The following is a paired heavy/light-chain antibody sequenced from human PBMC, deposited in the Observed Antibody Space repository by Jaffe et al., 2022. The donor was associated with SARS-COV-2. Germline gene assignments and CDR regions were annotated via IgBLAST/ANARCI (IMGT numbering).Heavy chain of an antibody. Sequence: EVQLVQSGAEVKKPGESLKISCEASGYSFTTYWIGWVRQMPGKGLEWMGIVYPGDSDTRYSPSFQGQVTISADKSINTAYLQWSSLKASDTAIYYCARLSYCSSITCYYYYGMGVWGQGTTVTVSS. CDR3: ARLSYCSSITCYYYYGMGV. CDR1: GYSFTTYW. J-gene: IGHJ6*02. D-gene: IGHD2-2*01. V-gene: IGHV5-51*01. CDR2: VYPGDSDT.
Light chain of an antibody. Sequence: SSELTQDPAVSVALGQTVRITCQGDSLRNYPASWYQQKPGQAPVLVIYAKNIRPSGIPDRFSGSSSGNTASLTITGARAEDEADYYCNSRDSSGHHLIFGGGTKLTVL. CDR2: AKN. V-gene: IGLV3-19*01. CDR3: NSRDSSGHHLI. J-gene: IGLJ2*01. CDR1: SLRNYP.